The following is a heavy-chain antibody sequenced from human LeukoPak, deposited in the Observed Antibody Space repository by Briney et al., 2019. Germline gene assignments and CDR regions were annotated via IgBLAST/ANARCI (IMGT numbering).Heavy chain of an antibody. J-gene: IGHJ3*02. Sequence: VASMKVSCKASRYTFTTYYIHWVRQAPGQGLEWVGWINPNNGGTNFAHKFKGRVTMTRDTSISTAYMEMRWLRSDDTAVYYCARGDTFDAFDIWGQGTMVTVSS. CDR2: INPNNGGT. CDR3: ARGDTFDAFDI. CDR1: RYTFTTYY. D-gene: IGHD2/OR15-2a*01. V-gene: IGHV1-2*07.